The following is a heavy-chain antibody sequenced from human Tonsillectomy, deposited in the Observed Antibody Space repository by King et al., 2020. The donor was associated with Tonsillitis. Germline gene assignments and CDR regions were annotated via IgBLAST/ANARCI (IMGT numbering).Heavy chain of an antibody. V-gene: IGHV3-73*02. D-gene: IGHD6-19*01. CDR1: GFIFSGSS. CDR3: TITLISGWPYFDY. J-gene: IGHJ4*02. CDR2: IGSKSNNYAT. Sequence: VQLVESGGGLVQPGGSLKLSCAASGFIFSGSSMHWVRQASGKGLEWVGRIGSKSNNYATAYAASVKGRFTISRDDSKSTAYLQMNSLETEDTAVYYCTITLISGWPYFDYWGQGTLVTVSS.